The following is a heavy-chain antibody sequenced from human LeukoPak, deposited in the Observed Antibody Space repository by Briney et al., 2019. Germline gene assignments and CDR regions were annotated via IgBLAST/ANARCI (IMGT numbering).Heavy chain of an antibody. Sequence: PSETLSLTCTVSGGSISSGDYYWSWIRQPPGKGLEWIGYIYYSGSTHYNPSLKSRVTISVDTSKNQFSLKLSSVTAADTAVYYCARGIAAAGTTSSYYFDYWGQGTLVTVSS. V-gene: IGHV4-30-4*01. D-gene: IGHD6-13*01. CDR2: IYYSGST. CDR3: ARGIAAAGTTSSYYFDY. CDR1: GGSISSGDYY. J-gene: IGHJ4*02.